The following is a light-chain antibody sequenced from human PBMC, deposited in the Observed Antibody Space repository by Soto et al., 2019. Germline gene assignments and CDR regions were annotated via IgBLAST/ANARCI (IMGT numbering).Light chain of an antibody. CDR1: QSVSSN. CDR2: GAS. J-gene: IGKJ1*01. Sequence: EIVMTQSPATLSVSPGERSTLSFRASQSVSSNLAWYQQTPGQAPRLLIYGASTRATGIPARFSGSGSGTEFTLTISSLQSEDFAVYYCQQYNNWPITFGQGNKVDIK. CDR3: QQYNNWPIT. V-gene: IGKV3-15*01.